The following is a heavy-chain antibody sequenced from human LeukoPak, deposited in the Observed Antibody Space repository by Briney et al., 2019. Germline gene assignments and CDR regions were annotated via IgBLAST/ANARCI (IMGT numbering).Heavy chain of an antibody. D-gene: IGHD6-19*01. CDR2: ISWNSGSI. Sequence: LAGGSLRLSCAASGFTFDDYAMLWVRQAPGKGLEWVSGISWNSGSIGYADYVKGRFTIYRDDAKNSLYLHLNSLRAEDTALYYCAKAVAGTIWYFDYWGQGTLVTVSS. CDR1: GFTFDDYA. J-gene: IGHJ4*02. CDR3: AKAVAGTIWYFDY. V-gene: IGHV3-9*01.